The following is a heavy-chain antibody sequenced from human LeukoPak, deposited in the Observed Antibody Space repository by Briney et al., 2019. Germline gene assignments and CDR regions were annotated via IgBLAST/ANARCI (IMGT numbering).Heavy chain of an antibody. CDR1: GGSLSSGGYY. CDR3: ARENLLLWFGELRGYFDY. D-gene: IGHD3-10*01. CDR2: IYYSGST. V-gene: IGHV4-31*03. Sequence: SQTLSLTCTVSGGSLSSGGYYWSWIRQHPGTGLEWIGYIYYSGSTYYNPSLKSRVTISVDTSKNQFSLKLSSVTAADTAVYYCARENLLLWFGELRGYFDYWGQGTLVTVSS. J-gene: IGHJ4*02.